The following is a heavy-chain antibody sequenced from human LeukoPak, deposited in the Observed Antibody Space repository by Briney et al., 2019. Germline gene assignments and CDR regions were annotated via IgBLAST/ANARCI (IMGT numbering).Heavy chain of an antibody. V-gene: IGHV1-24*01. D-gene: IGHD3-22*01. CDR1: GFTFSSYT. J-gene: IGHJ4*02. CDR3: AFLDIYDGSGYYKGYFNY. CDR2: FDPEDGET. Sequence: GGSLRLSCAASGFTFSSYTMNWVRQAPGKGLEWMGGFDPEDGETIYAQKFQGRVTMTEDTSTDTAYMELSTLRSEDTAVYYCAFLDIYDGSGYYKGYFNYWGQGTLVTVSS.